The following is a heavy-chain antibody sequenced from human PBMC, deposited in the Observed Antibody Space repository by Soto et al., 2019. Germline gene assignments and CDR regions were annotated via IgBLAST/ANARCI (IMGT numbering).Heavy chain of an antibody. CDR3: ARVAGSPDY. V-gene: IGHV1-8*01. Sequence: QVQLVQSGPEVKKPGASAKVSCKASGYTFTTYDFNWVRQAPGQGLEWMGWLNPKSGMTGSAQKFQGGVTMTRDSSISTVYMELSSLRSEDTAVYYCARVAGSPDYWGQGTLVTVSS. D-gene: IGHD1-26*01. J-gene: IGHJ4*02. CDR1: GYTFTTYD. CDR2: LNPKSGMT.